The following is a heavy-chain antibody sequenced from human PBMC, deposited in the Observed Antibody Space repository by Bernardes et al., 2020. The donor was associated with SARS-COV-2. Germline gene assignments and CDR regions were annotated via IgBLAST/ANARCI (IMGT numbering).Heavy chain of an antibody. V-gene: IGHV4-34*01. CDR3: ARVNSGKNIVVVPAAIHAFDI. CDR1: GGSFSGYY. D-gene: IGHD2-2*01. CDR2: INHSGST. J-gene: IGHJ3*02. Sequence: TLSLTCAVYGGSFSGYYWSWIRQPPGKGLEWIGEINHSGSTNYNPSLKSRVTISVDTSKNQFSLKLSSVTAADTAVYYCARVNSGKNIVVVPAAIHAFDIWGQGTMVTISS.